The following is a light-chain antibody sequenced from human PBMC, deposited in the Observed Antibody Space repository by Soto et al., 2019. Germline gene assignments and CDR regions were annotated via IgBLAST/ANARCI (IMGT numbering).Light chain of an antibody. J-gene: IGKJ4*01. V-gene: IGKV1-9*01. CDR1: QGISSY. CDR3: QQLNSYPPLT. CDR2: AAS. Sequence: DIPLTQSPSFLSASVGDRVTITCRASQGISSYLAWYQQKPGKAPKLLIYAASTLQSGVPSRFXGSGSGTEFTLTISSLQPEDFATYSCQQLNSYPPLTFGGGTKVEIK.